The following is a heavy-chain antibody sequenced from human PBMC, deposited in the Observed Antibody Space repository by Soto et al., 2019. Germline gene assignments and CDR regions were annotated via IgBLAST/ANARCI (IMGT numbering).Heavy chain of an antibody. CDR1: GGIGSNYA. D-gene: IGHD5-18*01. Sequence: QEHLVQSGAEVKKPGSSVKVSCRASGGIGSNYAISWVRQAPGQGLEWMGAIVPKFGTSNYAQTFKGRDTISVDKSTNSVYMELSSLTSQDTAIYYCAREMASGYSRTWFDPRGQGTLVTVSS. CDR3: AREMASGYSRTWFDP. CDR2: IVPKFGTS. J-gene: IGHJ5*02. V-gene: IGHV1-69*06.